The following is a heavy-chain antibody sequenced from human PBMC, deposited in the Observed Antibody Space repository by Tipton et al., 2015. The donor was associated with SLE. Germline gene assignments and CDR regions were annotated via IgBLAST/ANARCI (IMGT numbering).Heavy chain of an antibody. J-gene: IGHJ3*02. Sequence: QVQLVRSGPGGKKPGASGKVSCKASGYTVTSYGISWVRQAPGQGLEWMGWISAYNGNTNYAQKLQGRVTMTTDTSTSTAYMELRSLRSDDTAVYYCARWPATHAFDIWGQGTMVTVSS. CDR2: ISAYNGNT. CDR1: GYTVTSYG. V-gene: IGHV1-18*01. CDR3: ARWPATHAFDI. D-gene: IGHD5-12*01.